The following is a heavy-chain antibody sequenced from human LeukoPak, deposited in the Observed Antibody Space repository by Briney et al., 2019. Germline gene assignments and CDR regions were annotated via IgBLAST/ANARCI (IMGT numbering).Heavy chain of an antibody. CDR3: ARAIQFGGYFDY. J-gene: IGHJ4*02. CDR1: GFTLSGDY. Sequence: GGSLTLSCAASGFTLSGDYMSWVRQAPGKGLEWVSVIFGASSTYYADSVKGRFTISRDNSKNTLYLQMNSLRPEDTAVYYCARAIQFGGYFDYWGQGTLVTVST. V-gene: IGHV3-53*01. CDR2: IFGASST. D-gene: IGHD2-15*01.